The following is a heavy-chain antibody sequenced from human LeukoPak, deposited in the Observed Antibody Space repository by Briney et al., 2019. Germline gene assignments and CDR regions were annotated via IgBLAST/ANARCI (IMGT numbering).Heavy chain of an antibody. Sequence: SETLSLTCAVYGGSFSGYYWSWIRPPPGKGLEWIGEINHSGSTNYNPSLKSRVTMSVDTSKNQFSLKLSSVTAADTAVYYCARGPAHYGSGSPPFDYWGQGTLVTVSS. CDR1: GGSFSGYY. J-gene: IGHJ4*02. V-gene: IGHV4-34*01. CDR3: ARGPAHYGSGSPPFDY. CDR2: INHSGST. D-gene: IGHD3-10*01.